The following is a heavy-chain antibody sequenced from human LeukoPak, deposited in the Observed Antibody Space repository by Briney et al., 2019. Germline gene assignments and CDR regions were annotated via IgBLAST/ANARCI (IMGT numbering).Heavy chain of an antibody. CDR3: ARLPYYYDSSGYYGGRYYFDY. Sequence: PSETLSLTCTVSGGSISSSSYYWGWIRQPPGKGLEWIGSIYYSGSTYYNPSLKSRVTISVDTSKNQFSLKLSSVTAADTAVYYCARLPYYYDSSGYYGGRYYFDYWGQGTLVTVSS. V-gene: IGHV4-39*01. J-gene: IGHJ4*02. CDR1: GGSISSSSYY. D-gene: IGHD3-22*01. CDR2: IYYSGST.